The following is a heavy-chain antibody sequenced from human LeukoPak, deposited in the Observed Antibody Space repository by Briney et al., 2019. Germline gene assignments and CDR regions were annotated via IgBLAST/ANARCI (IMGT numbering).Heavy chain of an antibody. CDR1: GYTFTSYA. D-gene: IGHD1-20*01. CDR3: ASASGDITGATLIFDY. Sequence: ASVKVSCKASGYTFTSYAISWVRQAPGQGLEWMGWISVYNGNTNYAQKFKGRVTMTRDTSISTAYMELSRLRSDDTAVYYCASASGDITGATLIFDYWGQGTLVTVSS. CDR2: ISVYNGNT. V-gene: IGHV1-18*01. J-gene: IGHJ4*02.